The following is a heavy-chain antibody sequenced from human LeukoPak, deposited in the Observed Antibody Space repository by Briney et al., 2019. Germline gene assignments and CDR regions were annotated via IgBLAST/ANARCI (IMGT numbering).Heavy chain of an antibody. V-gene: IGHV4-34*01. J-gene: IGHJ5*02. Sequence: NPSETLSLTCAVYGGSFSGYYWSWIRQPPGKGLEWIGEINHSGSTNYNPSLKSRVTISVDTSKNQFSLKLSSVTAADTAVYYCARRWRNYDILTGYYKVGWFDPWGQGTLVTVSS. CDR3: ARRWRNYDILTGYYKVGWFDP. D-gene: IGHD3-9*01. CDR2: INHSGST. CDR1: GGSFSGYY.